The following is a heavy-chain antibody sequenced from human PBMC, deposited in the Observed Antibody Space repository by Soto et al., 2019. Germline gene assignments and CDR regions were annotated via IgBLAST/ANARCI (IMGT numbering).Heavy chain of an antibody. D-gene: IGHD3-22*01. CDR2: ISAYNGNT. Sequence: ASVNVSCKSSGYTFTSYCISWGRQAPGQGLEWMGWISAYNGNTNYAQKLQGRVTMTTDTSTSTAYMELRSLRSDDTAVYYCARASLGYYDSSGYTPFDYWGQGTLVTVSS. J-gene: IGHJ4*02. CDR1: GYTFTSYC. V-gene: IGHV1-18*04. CDR3: ARASLGYYDSSGYTPFDY.